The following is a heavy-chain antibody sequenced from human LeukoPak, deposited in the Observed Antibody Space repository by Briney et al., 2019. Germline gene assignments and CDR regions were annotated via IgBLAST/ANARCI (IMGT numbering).Heavy chain of an antibody. J-gene: IGHJ4*02. CDR1: GFTFSSYW. D-gene: IGHD2-21*01. CDR3: ARTGGISAYDY. Sequence: GGALRHSCVASGFTFSSYWMRWVRQAPGKGLEWVAHIEQDGSEKYYVDSVNGRFTISRDNAKISLYLQINSLRAEDTAVYYCARTGGISAYDYWGQGTLVTGSS. V-gene: IGHV3-7*01. CDR2: IEQDGSEK.